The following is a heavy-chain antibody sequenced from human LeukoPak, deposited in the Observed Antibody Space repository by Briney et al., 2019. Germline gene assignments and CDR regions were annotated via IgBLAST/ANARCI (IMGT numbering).Heavy chain of an antibody. V-gene: IGHV3-73*01. J-gene: IGHJ6*03. D-gene: IGHD6-13*01. CDR3: AKVMPRSSSWSVYYYYYMDV. CDR2: IRSKANSYAT. CDR1: GFTFSGSA. Sequence: GGSLRLSCAASGFTFSGSAMHWVRQASGKGLEWVGRIRSKANSYATAYAASVKGRFTISRDDSKNTAYLQMNSLRAEDTAVYYCAKVMPRSSSWSVYYYYYMDVWGKGTTVTVSS.